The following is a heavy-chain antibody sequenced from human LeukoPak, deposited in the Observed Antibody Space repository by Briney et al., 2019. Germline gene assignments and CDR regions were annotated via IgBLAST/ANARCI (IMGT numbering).Heavy chain of an antibody. CDR2: INHSGST. CDR1: GGSFSGYY. Sequence: SETLSLTCAVYGGSFSGYYWSWIRQPPGKGLEWIGEINHSGSTNYNPSLKSRVTISVDTSKNQFSLKLSSVTAADTAVYYCARQYSSGWYYFDYWGQGTLVTVSS. D-gene: IGHD6-19*01. V-gene: IGHV4-34*01. CDR3: ARQYSSGWYYFDY. J-gene: IGHJ4*02.